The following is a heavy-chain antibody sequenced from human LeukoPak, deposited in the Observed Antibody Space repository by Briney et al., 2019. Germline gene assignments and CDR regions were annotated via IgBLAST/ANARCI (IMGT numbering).Heavy chain of an antibody. Sequence: SETLSLTCTVSGGSISSYYWSWIRQPPGKGLEWIGYIYYSGSTNYNPSLKSRVTISVDTSKNQFSLKLSSVTAADTAVYYCAKGIPGYFGTSGYYYDYWGQGILVTVSS. J-gene: IGHJ4*02. CDR3: AKGIPGYFGTSGYYYDY. CDR1: GGSISSYY. D-gene: IGHD3-22*01. CDR2: IYYSGST. V-gene: IGHV4-59*01.